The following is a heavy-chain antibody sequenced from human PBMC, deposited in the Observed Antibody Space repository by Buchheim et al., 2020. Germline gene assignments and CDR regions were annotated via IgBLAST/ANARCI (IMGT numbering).Heavy chain of an antibody. CDR3: ARGPGDYGDYLGRGELFYFDY. V-gene: IGHV4-59*12. CDR2: MYYGGST. CDR1: GGSISTNY. J-gene: IGHJ4*02. Sequence: QVQLQESGPGLVKPSETLSLTCTVSGGSISTNYWSWIRQPPGKGLEWIGYMYYGGSTKYNPSLKSRVTISVDTSKHQFSLKLTSVTAADTAIYYCARGPGDYGDYLGRGELFYFDYWGQGTL. D-gene: IGHD4-17*01.